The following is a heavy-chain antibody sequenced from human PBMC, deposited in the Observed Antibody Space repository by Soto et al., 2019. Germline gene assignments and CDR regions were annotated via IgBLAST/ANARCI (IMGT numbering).Heavy chain of an antibody. CDR1: GGSISSYY. V-gene: IGHV4-59*01. CDR2: INYSGST. Sequence: SETLSLTCTVSGGSISSYYWSWIRQPPGKGLEWIGYINYSGSTNYNPSLKSRVTISVDTSKNQFSLMLSYASAADTAVYYCARWSYSSGGYNWFDPWGQGTLVTVSS. J-gene: IGHJ5*02. CDR3: ARWSYSSGGYNWFDP. D-gene: IGHD6-19*01.